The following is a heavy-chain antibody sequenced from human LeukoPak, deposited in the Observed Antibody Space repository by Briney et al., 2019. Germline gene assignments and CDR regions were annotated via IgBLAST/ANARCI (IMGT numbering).Heavy chain of an antibody. CDR1: DYTFTNYW. CDR2: IYLRDSDA. CDR3: ATTLTNYCSSTSCYADH. D-gene: IGHD2-2*01. V-gene: IGHV5-51*01. Sequence: GESLKISCKVADYTFTNYWIGWVRQMPGKGLEWVGIIYLRDSDARYRPSFQDQVTISADKSTRTAYLQWSSLKASDSAMYYCATTLTNYCSSTSCYADHWGQGTLVTVSS. J-gene: IGHJ4*01.